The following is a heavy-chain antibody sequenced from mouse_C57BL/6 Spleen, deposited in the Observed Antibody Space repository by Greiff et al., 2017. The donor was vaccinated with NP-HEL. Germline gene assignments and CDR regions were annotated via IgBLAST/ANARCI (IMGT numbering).Heavy chain of an antibody. CDR3: AMPHYYGSYYYAMDY. V-gene: IGHV1-74*01. J-gene: IGHJ4*01. D-gene: IGHD1-1*01. Sequence: QVQLQQPGAELVKPGASVKVSCKASGYTFTSYWMHWVKQRPGQGLEWIGRIHPSDSDTNYNQKFKGKATLTVDKSSSTAYMQLSSLTSEDFAFYDCAMPHYYGSYYYAMDYWGQGTSVTVSS. CDR2: IHPSDSDT. CDR1: GYTFTSYW.